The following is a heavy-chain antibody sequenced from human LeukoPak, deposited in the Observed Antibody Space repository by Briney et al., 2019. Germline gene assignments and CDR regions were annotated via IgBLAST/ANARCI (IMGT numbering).Heavy chain of an antibody. V-gene: IGHV4-39*01. J-gene: IGHJ3*02. D-gene: IGHD3-22*01. CDR2: IYYSGST. CDR1: GGSISSSSYY. Sequence: PSETLSLTCTVSGGSISSSSYYWGWIRQPPGKGLEWIGSIYYSGSTYYNPSLKSRVTISVDTSKNQFSLKLSSVTAADTAVYYCARLYRYYDSRGYENAFDIWGQGTMVIVSS. CDR3: ARLYRYYDSRGYENAFDI.